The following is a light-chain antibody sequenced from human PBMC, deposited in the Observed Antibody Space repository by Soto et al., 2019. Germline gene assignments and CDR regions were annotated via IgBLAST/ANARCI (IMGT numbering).Light chain of an antibody. CDR2: GAS. CDR3: QQICSRWAI. CDR1: QSIGHF. V-gene: IGKV1-39*01. J-gene: IGKJ4*01. Sequence: DIQMNQSPSSLSASVGDTITITCRARQSIGHFLNWYQLKPGKVPKLLIYGASTLNTGVPSRFRGRGSGPDSTLTISSLQSQDSASDCFQQICSRWAIFGGGTKVVIQ.